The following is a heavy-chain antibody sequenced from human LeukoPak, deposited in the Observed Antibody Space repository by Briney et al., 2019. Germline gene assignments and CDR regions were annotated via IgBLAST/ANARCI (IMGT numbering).Heavy chain of an antibody. Sequence: GGSLRLSCAASGFTFSSYGIHWVRQAPGKGLEWVTVISYDESKKYYADSVKGRFTISRDNSKNTVYLQMNSLRAEDTVVYYCAKARRVVVPAAIQARPDYWGQGTLVTVSS. J-gene: IGHJ4*02. V-gene: IGHV3-30-3*01. CDR2: ISYDESKK. CDR1: GFTFSSYG. CDR3: AKARRVVVPAAIQARPDY. D-gene: IGHD2-2*02.